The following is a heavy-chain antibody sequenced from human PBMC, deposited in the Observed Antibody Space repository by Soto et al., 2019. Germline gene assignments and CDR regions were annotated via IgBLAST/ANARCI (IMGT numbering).Heavy chain of an antibody. V-gene: IGHV3-30*18. Sequence: QVQLVESGGGVVQPGRSLRLSCAASGFTFSSYGMHWVRQAPGKGLEWVAVISYDGSNKYYVDSVKGRFTISRDNSKNTLYLQMNSLRAEDTAVYYCAKDRGGSGWTRDYWGQGTLVTVSS. CDR3: AKDRGGSGWTRDY. J-gene: IGHJ4*02. CDR1: GFTFSSYG. CDR2: ISYDGSNK. D-gene: IGHD6-19*01.